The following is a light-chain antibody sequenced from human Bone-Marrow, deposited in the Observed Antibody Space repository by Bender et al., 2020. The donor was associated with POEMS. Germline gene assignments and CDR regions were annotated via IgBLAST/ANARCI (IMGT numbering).Light chain of an antibody. CDR2: QNS. V-gene: IGLV3-1*01. J-gene: IGLJ3*02. CDR1: ELGNKD. CDR3: AAWDDSLSVWV. Sequence: SYDLTQAPSVSVSPGQTATITCSGDELGNKDVCWYQQRPGQSPVLVVFQNSKRPAGTPERISGSISGNTATLTISGTQAMDEADYYCAAWDDSLSVWVFGGGTKLTVL.